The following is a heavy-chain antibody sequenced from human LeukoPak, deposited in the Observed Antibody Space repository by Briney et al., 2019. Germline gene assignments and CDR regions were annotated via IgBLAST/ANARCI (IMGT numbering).Heavy chain of an antibody. V-gene: IGHV1-24*01. CDR2: LDPEDGET. CDR1: GYTLTELS. D-gene: IGHD4-11*01. J-gene: IGHJ6*03. CDR3: ATGAYSNYEYYYYMDV. Sequence: GASVKVSCKVSGYTLTELSMHWVRQAPGKGLEWMGGLDPEDGETIYAQKFQGRVTMTEDTSTDTAYMELSSLRSEDTAVYYCATGAYSNYEYYYYMDVWGKGTTVTVSS.